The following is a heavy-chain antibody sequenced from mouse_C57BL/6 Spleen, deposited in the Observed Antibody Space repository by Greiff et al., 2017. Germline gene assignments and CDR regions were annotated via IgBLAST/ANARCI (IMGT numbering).Heavy chain of an antibody. D-gene: IGHD2-1*01. CDR1: GFTFSSYA. V-gene: IGHV5-9-1*02. Sequence: EVQVVESGAGLVKPGGSLKLSCAASGFTFSSYAMSWVRQTPEQRLEWVAYICSGGGYIYYADTVKGRFTISRENARNTLYLQRSRLKYEDTAMYYGTREEGNDFDYWGQGTTLTVSS. CDR2: ICSGGGYI. CDR3: TREEGNDFDY. J-gene: IGHJ2*01.